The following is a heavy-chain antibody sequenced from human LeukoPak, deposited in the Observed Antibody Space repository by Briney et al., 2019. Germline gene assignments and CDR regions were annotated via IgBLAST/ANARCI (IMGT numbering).Heavy chain of an antibody. CDR3: ARLIDPNYDSSGYLY. CDR1: GFTFSGYW. D-gene: IGHD3-22*01. CDR2: INSDGSST. J-gene: IGHJ4*02. Sequence: GGSLRLSCAASGFTFSGYWMHWVRQAPGKGLVWVSRINSDGSSTSYADSVKGRFTISRDNAKNTLYLQMNSLRAEDTAVYYCARLIDPNYDSSGYLYWGQGTLVTVSS. V-gene: IGHV3-74*01.